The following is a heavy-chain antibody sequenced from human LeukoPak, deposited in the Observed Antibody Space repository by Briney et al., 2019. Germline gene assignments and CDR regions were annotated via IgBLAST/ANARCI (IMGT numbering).Heavy chain of an antibody. CDR3: AKDEDGSGSYIRY. Sequence: GGSLRLSCAASGFTFSSYSMNWVRQAPGKGLEWVSYISSSSSTIYYADSVKGRFTISRDNNKNSLYLQMNSLRAEDTALYYCAKDEDGSGSYIRYWGQGTLVTVSS. D-gene: IGHD3-10*01. J-gene: IGHJ4*02. CDR2: ISSSSSTI. CDR1: GFTFSSYS. V-gene: IGHV3-48*04.